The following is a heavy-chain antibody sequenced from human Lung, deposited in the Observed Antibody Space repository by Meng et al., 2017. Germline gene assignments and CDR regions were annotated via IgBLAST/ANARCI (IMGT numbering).Heavy chain of an antibody. CDR1: GFTFSNSA. V-gene: IGHV3-23*01. CDR2: IDISGETT. Sequence: LGCGGGLYRLWGSLRLACAVSGFTFSNSAMSWVRQAPGKGLEWVSFIDISGETTRYADSVKGRFTVSRDNSKSTLHLQMNSLRVEDTAVYYCAKEIRPNDYWGQGTLVTVSS. J-gene: IGHJ4*02. CDR3: AKEIRPNDY.